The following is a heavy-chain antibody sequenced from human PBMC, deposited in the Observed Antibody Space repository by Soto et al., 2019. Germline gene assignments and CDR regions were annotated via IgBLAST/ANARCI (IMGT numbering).Heavy chain of an antibody. CDR1: GGSISSGGYY. Sequence: QVQLQESGPGLVKPSQTLSLTCTVSGGSISSGGYYWSWIRQHPGKGLEWIGYIYYSGSTYYNPSLKSRVTISVDTSKNQFSLKLSSVTAADTAVYYCARGLTLYDYIWGSYRYHLYFDYWGQGTLVTVSS. CDR3: ARGLTLYDYIWGSYRYHLYFDY. J-gene: IGHJ4*02. V-gene: IGHV4-31*03. D-gene: IGHD3-16*02. CDR2: IYYSGST.